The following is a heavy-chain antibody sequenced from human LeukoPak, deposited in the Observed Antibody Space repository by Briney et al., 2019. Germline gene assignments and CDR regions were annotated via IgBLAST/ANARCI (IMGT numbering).Heavy chain of an antibody. CDR1: GFTFSDYY. CDR3: ARVAYPWYFDY. D-gene: IGHD2-2*01. CDR2: TYNSGTTI. J-gene: IGHJ4*02. Sequence: PGGPLRLSCAASGFTFSDYYMSWIRQAPGQGLECISYTYNSGTTIFYADSVKGRFTISRDNAKNSLYLQMNSLRAEDTAVYYCARVAYPWYFDYWGQGTLVTVSS. V-gene: IGHV3-11*04.